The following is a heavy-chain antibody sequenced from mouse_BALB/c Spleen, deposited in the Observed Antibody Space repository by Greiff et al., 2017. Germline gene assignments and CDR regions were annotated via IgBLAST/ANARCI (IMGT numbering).Heavy chain of an antibody. CDR3: ARQGGSSSYAMDY. V-gene: IGHV1S137*01. D-gene: IGHD1-1*01. CDR1: GYTFTDYA. Sequence: QVQLKESGAELVRPGVSVKISCKGSGYTFTDYAMHWVKQSHAKSLEWIGVISTYYGDASYNQKFKGKATMTVDKSSSTAYMELARLTSEDSAIYYCARQGGSSSYAMDYWGQGTSVTVSS. J-gene: IGHJ4*01. CDR2: ISTYYGDA.